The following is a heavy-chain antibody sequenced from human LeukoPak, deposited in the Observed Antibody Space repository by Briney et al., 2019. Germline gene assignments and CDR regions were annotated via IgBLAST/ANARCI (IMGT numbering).Heavy chain of an antibody. CDR2: ISGSGGST. D-gene: IGHD4-17*01. V-gene: IGHV3-23*01. CDR3: AKELQNYGDLDY. J-gene: IGHJ4*02. CDR1: GFTFSSYW. Sequence: GGSLRLSCAASGFTFSSYWMHWVRQAPGKGLEWVSAISGSGGSTYYADSVKGRFTISRDNSKNTLYLQMNSLRAEDTAVYYCAKELQNYGDLDYWGQGTLVTVSS.